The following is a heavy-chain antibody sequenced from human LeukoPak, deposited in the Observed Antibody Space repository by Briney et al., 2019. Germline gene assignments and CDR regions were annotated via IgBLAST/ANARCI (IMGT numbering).Heavy chain of an antibody. CDR3: ARRIQGMAPYYFDY. J-gene: IGHJ4*02. CDR2: INSDGGST. V-gene: IGHV3-74*01. Sequence: PGGSLRLSCTASGFTFSSYWMHWVRQVQGTGLVWVSRINSDGGSTSYADSVKGRFTISRDNAKNTLYLQMNSLRAEDTAVYYCARRIQGMAPYYFDYWGQGTLVTVSS. D-gene: IGHD5-24*01. CDR1: GFTFSSYW.